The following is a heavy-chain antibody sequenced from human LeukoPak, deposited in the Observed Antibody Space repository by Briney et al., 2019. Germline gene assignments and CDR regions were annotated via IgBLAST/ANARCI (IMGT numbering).Heavy chain of an antibody. CDR1: GFTVSSNY. J-gene: IGHJ3*02. Sequence: GGSLRLSCAASGFTVSSNYMSWVRQAPGTGLEWVSVIYSGGSTYYADSVKGRFTISRDNSKNTLYLQMNSLRAEDTAVYYCARGAVAGHDAFDIWGQGTMVTVSS. CDR3: ARGAVAGHDAFDI. V-gene: IGHV3-66*01. CDR2: IYSGGST. D-gene: IGHD6-19*01.